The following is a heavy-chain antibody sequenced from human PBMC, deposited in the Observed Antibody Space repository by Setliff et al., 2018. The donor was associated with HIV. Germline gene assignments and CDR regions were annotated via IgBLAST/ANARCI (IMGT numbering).Heavy chain of an antibody. CDR1: SYSISSGYY. D-gene: IGHD2-8*01. J-gene: IGHJ4*02. V-gene: IGHV4-38-2*01. CDR2: IYHSGST. Sequence: PSETLSLTCAVSSYSISSGYYWGWIRQPPGKGLEWIGSIYHSGSTYYNPSLKSRVTISVDTSKNQFSLKLSSVTAADTAVYYCASRRDGYNAISHWGQGTLVTVSS. CDR3: ASRRDGYNAISH.